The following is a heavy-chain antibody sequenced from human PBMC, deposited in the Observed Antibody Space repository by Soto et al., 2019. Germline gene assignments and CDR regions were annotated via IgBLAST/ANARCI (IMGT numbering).Heavy chain of an antibody. CDR2: IYYSGST. J-gene: IGHJ5*01. V-gene: IGHV4-59*01. CDR1: GGSISSYY. Sequence: SETLSLTCTVSGGSISSYYWSWIRQPPGKGLEWIGYIYYSGSTNYNPSLKSRVTISVDTSKNQFSLKLSSVTAADTAVYYCARVYDILTGYYDPRFDSWGQGTLVTVSS. D-gene: IGHD3-9*01. CDR3: ARVYDILTGYYDPRFDS.